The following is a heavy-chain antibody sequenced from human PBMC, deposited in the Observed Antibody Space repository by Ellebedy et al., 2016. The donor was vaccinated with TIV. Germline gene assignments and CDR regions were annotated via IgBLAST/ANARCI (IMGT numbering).Heavy chain of an antibody. Sequence: GESLKISXAASGFTFSSYGMHWVRQAPGKGLEWVANIKQDGSEKYYVDSVKGRFTISRDNAKNSLYLQMNSLRAEDTAVYYCAKGLARFGELEAFDYWGQGTLVTVSS. CDR1: GFTFSSYG. D-gene: IGHD3-10*01. V-gene: IGHV3-7*01. J-gene: IGHJ4*02. CDR2: IKQDGSEK. CDR3: AKGLARFGELEAFDY.